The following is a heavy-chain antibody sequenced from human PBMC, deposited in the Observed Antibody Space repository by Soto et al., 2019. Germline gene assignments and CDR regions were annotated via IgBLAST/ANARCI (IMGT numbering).Heavy chain of an antibody. J-gene: IGHJ6*02. CDR1: EFTFGAYA. D-gene: IGHD3-3*01. Sequence: EVQLLESGGGLVQPGGSLRLACAASEFTFGAYAMTWVRQAPGKGLERVASITGTGGTTYYAVSVKGRLTISRDNSENTVHLQMNGLRAEDTAIYYCVKDWSGDRCPCMDVWGQGTTVTVSS. V-gene: IGHV3-23*01. CDR2: ITGTGGTT. CDR3: VKDWSGDRCPCMDV.